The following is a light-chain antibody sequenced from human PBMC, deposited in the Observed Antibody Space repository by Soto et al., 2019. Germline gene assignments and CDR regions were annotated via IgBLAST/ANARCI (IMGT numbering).Light chain of an antibody. J-gene: IGKJ4*01. Sequence: EVVLTQSPGTLSLSPGDRATLSCRASRSVSDNYLAWYQQKPGRAPRLLIFGASIRATGIPDRFIGSASGTDFTLTITGLEPDDFAVYYCQQYDASPPLTFGGGTRVDMK. CDR2: GAS. V-gene: IGKV3-20*01. CDR3: QQYDASPPLT. CDR1: RSVSDNY.